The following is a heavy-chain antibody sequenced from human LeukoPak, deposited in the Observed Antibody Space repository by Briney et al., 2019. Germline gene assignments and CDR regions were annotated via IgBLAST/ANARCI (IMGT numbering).Heavy chain of an antibody. Sequence: SVKVSCKASGGTCSSYAISWVRQAPGQRLEWMGRIIPIFGTANYAQKFQGRVTITTDESTSTAYMELSSLRSEDTAVYYCARAYWGITTDPYYFDDWGQGTLVSVSS. CDR2: IIPIFGTA. CDR1: GGTCSSYA. V-gene: IGHV1-69*05. D-gene: IGHD3-10*01. CDR3: ARAYWGITTDPYYFDD. J-gene: IGHJ4*02.